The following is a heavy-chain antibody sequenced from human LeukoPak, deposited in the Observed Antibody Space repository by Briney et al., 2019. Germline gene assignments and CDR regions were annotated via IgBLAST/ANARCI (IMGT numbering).Heavy chain of an antibody. D-gene: IGHD2-15*01. Sequence: AGGSLRLSCAASGFTFSDYYMNWIRQAPGKGLEWVSYISSNGIIIYYTDSVKGRFTISRDNAKNSLYLQMNSLRAEDTAVYYCAKDRPARLFDYWGQGTLVTVSS. V-gene: IGHV3-11*01. CDR1: GFTFSDYY. CDR3: AKDRPARLFDY. J-gene: IGHJ4*02. CDR2: ISSNGIII.